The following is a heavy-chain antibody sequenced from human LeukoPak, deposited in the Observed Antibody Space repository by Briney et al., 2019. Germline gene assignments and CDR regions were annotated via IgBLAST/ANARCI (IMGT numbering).Heavy chain of an antibody. CDR1: GYSISSGYY. J-gene: IGHJ4*02. V-gene: IGHV4-38-2*01. D-gene: IGHD2-15*01. Sequence: SETLSLTCAVSGYSISSGYYWGWIRQTPGKGLEWIGSIYHSGSTYYNPSLKSRVTISVDTSKNQFSLKLSSMTAADTAVYYCARADIVVVVAATHFDYWGQGTLVTVSS. CDR3: ARADIVVVVAATHFDY. CDR2: IYHSGST.